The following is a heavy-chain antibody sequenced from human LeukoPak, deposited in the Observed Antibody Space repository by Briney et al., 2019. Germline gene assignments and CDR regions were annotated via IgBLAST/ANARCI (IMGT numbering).Heavy chain of an antibody. CDR3: ARVNRGAYDS. Sequence: SGGSLRLSCAASGFIVSSNYMTWVRQAPGKGLEWISVLYSGGTTYYADSVKGRFSISRDNSNNTLYLQMNSLRAEDTAVYYCARVNRGAYDSWGQGTLVTVSS. CDR1: GFIVSSNY. CDR2: LYSGGTT. D-gene: IGHD5-12*01. V-gene: IGHV3-53*01. J-gene: IGHJ5*02.